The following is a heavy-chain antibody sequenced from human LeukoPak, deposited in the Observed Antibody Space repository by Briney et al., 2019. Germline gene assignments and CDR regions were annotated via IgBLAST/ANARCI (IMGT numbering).Heavy chain of an antibody. CDR1: GFTFSDYA. Sequence: PGRSLRLSCAASGFTFSDYAMHWVRQAPGKGLEWVAVIGYDGSNKYDADSVKGRFTISRDNSKNMMYLQMNSLRVEDTAVYYCARDRRLGAAGTFDIWGQGTMVTVSS. J-gene: IGHJ3*02. V-gene: IGHV3-33*01. CDR2: IGYDGSNK. D-gene: IGHD1-26*01. CDR3: ARDRRLGAAGTFDI.